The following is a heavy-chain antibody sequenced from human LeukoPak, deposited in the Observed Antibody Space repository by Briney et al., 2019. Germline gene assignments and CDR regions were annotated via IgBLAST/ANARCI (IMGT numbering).Heavy chain of an antibody. CDR2: ISSSSSYI. D-gene: IGHD2-21*02. CDR3: ARDRVVTAILDY. V-gene: IGHV3-21*01. J-gene: IGHJ4*02. CDR1: GFTISSYS. Sequence: NAGGSLRLSCAASGFTISSYSMNWVHQPPGKGLEWVSSISSSSSYIYYADSVKGRFTISRDNAKNSLYLQMNSLRAEDTAVYYCARDRVVTAILDYWGQGTLVTVSS.